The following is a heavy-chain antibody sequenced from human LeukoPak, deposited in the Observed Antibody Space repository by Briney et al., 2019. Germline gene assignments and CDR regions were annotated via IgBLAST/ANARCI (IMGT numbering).Heavy chain of an antibody. D-gene: IGHD2-21*02. CDR2: IYYSGSA. CDR3: ARRREVTAIRYYYYYYMDV. V-gene: IGHV4-61*01. J-gene: IGHJ6*03. CDR1: GVSISSGTYS. Sequence: PSQTLSLTCTVSGVSISSGTYSWSWIRQPPGKGLEWIGYIYYSGSANYNPSLKSRVAISVDTSKNQFSLKLSSVTAADTAVYYCARRREVTAIRYYYYYYMDVWGKGTTVTVSS.